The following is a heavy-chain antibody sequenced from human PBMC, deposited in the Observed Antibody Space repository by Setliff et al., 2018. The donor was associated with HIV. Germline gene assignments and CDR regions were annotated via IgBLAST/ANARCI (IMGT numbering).Heavy chain of an antibody. CDR3: AKVGREYNGYDLTFDS. V-gene: IGHV3-13*01. D-gene: IGHD5-12*01. CDR1: GFTFSDYF. J-gene: IGHJ4*02. CDR2: IGIAGDA. Sequence: PGGSLRLSCAASGFTFSDYFMAWVRQAPGKGLEWVSAIGIAGDAYYADSVKGRFTISRDNSKSTLNLQMNTLRPEDTAMYYCAKVGREYNGYDLTFDSWGQGTLVTVSS.